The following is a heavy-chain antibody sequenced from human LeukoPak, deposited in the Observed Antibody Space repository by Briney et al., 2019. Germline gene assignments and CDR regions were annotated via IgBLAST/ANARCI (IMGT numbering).Heavy chain of an antibody. J-gene: IGHJ4*02. CDR2: IHYSGST. Sequence: SETLSLTCTVSGGSISSYYWSWIRQPPGKELEWIGYIHYSGSTNYNPSLKSRVAMSVDTSKNQFSLKLTSVAAADTAVYYCARGGSSSSWPFYYWGQGTLVTVSS. V-gene: IGHV4-59*01. D-gene: IGHD6-13*01. CDR1: GGSISSYY. CDR3: ARGGSSSSWPFYY.